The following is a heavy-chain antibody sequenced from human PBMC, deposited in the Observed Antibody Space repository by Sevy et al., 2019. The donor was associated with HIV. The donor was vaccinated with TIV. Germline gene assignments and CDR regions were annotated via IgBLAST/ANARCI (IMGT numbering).Heavy chain of an antibody. CDR1: GFTFSRCW. D-gene: IGHD5-12*01. Sequence: GGSLRLSCAASGFTFSRCWMSWVRQAPGKGLEWVANIKQDGSEKYYVDSVKGRFTISRDNAKKSLFLQMNSLRAEDTAVYYCARERDDSSGFGMDVWGQGTTVTVSS. V-gene: IGHV3-7*01. CDR2: IKQDGSEK. CDR3: ARERDDSSGFGMDV. J-gene: IGHJ6*02.